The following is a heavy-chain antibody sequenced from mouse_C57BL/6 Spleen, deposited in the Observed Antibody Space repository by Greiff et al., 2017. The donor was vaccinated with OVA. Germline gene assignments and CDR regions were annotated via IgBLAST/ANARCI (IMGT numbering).Heavy chain of an antibody. V-gene: IGHV1-22*01. CDR1: GYTFTDYN. CDR3: ARGDHDYDGGAWFAY. CDR2: INPNNGGT. J-gene: IGHJ3*01. D-gene: IGHD2-4*01. Sequence: VQLQQSGPELVKPGASVKMSCKASGYTFTDYNMHWVKQSHGKSLEWIGYINPNNGGTSYNQKFKGKATLTVNKSSSTAYMEVRSLTSEDSAVYYCARGDHDYDGGAWFAYWGQGTLVTVSA.